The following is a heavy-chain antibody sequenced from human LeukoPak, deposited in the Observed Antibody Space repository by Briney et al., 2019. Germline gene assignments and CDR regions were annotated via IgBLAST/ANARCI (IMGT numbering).Heavy chain of an antibody. J-gene: IGHJ4*02. V-gene: IGHV1-69*05. CDR1: GGTFSSYA. Sequence: SVKVSCKASGGTFSSYAISWVRQAPGQGLEWMGRIIPIFGTANYAQKFQGRVTITTDESTSTAYMELSSLRSEGTAVYYCARAWVYSSGWYTYWGQGTLVTVSS. D-gene: IGHD6-13*01. CDR3: ARAWVYSSGWYTY. CDR2: IIPIFGTA.